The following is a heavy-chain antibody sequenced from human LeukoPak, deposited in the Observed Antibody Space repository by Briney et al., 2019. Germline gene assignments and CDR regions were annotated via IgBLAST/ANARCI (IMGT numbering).Heavy chain of an antibody. J-gene: IGHJ4*02. V-gene: IGHV5-51*01. CDR3: ARQVGTVINFDY. CDR1: GYRFSSYW. D-gene: IGHD4-23*01. Sequence: GESLKISCQGSGYRFSSYWIGWVRQMPGKGLEWMGVIYPGDSDTSHSPSFQGQVTFSADKSISTAYLQWSSLKASDTAIHYCARQVGTVINFDYWGQGTLVTVSS. CDR2: IYPGDSDT.